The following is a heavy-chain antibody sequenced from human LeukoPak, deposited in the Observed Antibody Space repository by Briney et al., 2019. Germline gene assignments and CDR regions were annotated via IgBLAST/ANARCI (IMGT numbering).Heavy chain of an antibody. D-gene: IGHD6-6*01. Sequence: PGGSLRLSCAASGFTFSNYNMNWVRQAPGKGLEWVSVIYSGDSGVSTYYADSVKGRFTISRHNSKNTLYLQMSSLRAEDTAVYFCARSAARLRYYYAMDVWGQGTTVTVCS. CDR2: IYSGDSGVST. CDR3: ARSAARLRYYYAMDV. J-gene: IGHJ6*02. CDR1: GFTFSNYN. V-gene: IGHV3-53*04.